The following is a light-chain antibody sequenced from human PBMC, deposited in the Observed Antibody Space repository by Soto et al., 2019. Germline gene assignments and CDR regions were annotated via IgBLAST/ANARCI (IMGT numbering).Light chain of an antibody. V-gene: IGKV3-15*01. CDR3: HQYHMFPTWT. J-gene: IGKJ1*01. Sequence: EVVMTQSPATLSVSPGETASLSCRASREVSSNIAWYQHKAGQPPRVLFYGASTRAPGVPARFSGSGFGTEFSLTISGLQSDDVAVYYCHQYHMFPTWTFGQGTKVEMK. CDR1: REVSSN. CDR2: GAS.